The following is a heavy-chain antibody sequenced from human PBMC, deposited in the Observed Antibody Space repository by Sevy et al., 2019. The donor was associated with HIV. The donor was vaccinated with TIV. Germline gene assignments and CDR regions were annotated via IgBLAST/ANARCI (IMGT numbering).Heavy chain of an antibody. CDR2: ISGSGDNT. Sequence: GGSLRLSCAASGFTFSSYAMSWVRQAPGKGLEWVSSISGSGDNTFYADSVKGRFTISRDKSRNTLYLQMNSLRAEDTAVYYCAKGPAAALDYWGQGTLVTVSS. V-gene: IGHV3-23*01. CDR3: AKGPAAALDY. D-gene: IGHD6-13*01. CDR1: GFTFSSYA. J-gene: IGHJ4*02.